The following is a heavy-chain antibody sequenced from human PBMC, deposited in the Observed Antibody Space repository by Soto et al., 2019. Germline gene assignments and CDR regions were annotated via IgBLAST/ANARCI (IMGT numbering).Heavy chain of an antibody. J-gene: IGHJ6*03. CDR2: IYYDGST. CDR1: GDSITSINNY. Sequence: PSETLSLTCTVSGDSITSINNYWDWIRQPPGMGLEWIANIYYDGSTFYNPSLKSRVAMSIDASKNQFSLNLTSVTATDTAVYYCTTVVIPGTRHMD. CDR3: TTVVIPGTRHMD. V-gene: IGHV4-39*01. D-gene: IGHD2-21*01.